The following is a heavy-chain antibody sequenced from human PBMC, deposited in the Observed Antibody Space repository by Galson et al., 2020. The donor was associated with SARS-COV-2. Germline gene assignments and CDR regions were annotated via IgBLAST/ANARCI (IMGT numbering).Heavy chain of an antibody. D-gene: IGHD6-13*01. J-gene: IGHJ2*01. V-gene: IGHV3-11*04. CDR3: ARVLRSSSWYWYFDL. CDR1: GFTFSDYY. CDR2: ISSSGSTI. Sequence: NSGGSLRLSCAASGFTFSDYYMSWIRQAPGKGLEWVSYISSSGSTIYYADSVKGRFTISRDNAKNSLYLQMNSLRAEDTAVYYCARVLRSSSWYWYFDLWGRGTLVTVSS.